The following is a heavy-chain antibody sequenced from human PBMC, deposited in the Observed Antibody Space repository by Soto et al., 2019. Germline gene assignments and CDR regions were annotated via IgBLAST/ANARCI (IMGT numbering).Heavy chain of an antibody. CDR1: GGSVSSAGYF. Sequence: SETLSLTCTVSGGSVSSAGYFWSWIRQPPGKGLEWIGYIYYIGSTTYNPSLKSRVTISVDTSKNQFSLKLSSVTAADTAVYYCARDKYYFDYWGQGTLVTVS. CDR3: ARDKYYFDY. V-gene: IGHV4-61*08. J-gene: IGHJ4*02. CDR2: IYYIGST.